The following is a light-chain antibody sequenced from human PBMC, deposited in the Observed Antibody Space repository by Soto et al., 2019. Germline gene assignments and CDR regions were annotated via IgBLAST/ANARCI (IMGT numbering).Light chain of an antibody. J-gene: IGKJ4*01. CDR2: WAS. CDR1: QSVLYSSNNKNY. V-gene: IGKV4-1*01. Sequence: DIVMTQSPDSLAVSLGERATINCKSSQSVLYSSNNKNYLAWYQQQPGQPPKLLISWASTRESAVPDRFSGSGSGTDFTLTISSLQAEDVAVYYCQQYYSAPRTFGGGTKVEIK. CDR3: QQYYSAPRT.